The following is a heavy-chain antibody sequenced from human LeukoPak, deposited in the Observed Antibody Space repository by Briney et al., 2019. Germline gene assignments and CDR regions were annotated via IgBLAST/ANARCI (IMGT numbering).Heavy chain of an antibody. CDR3: ARDLPYYYGSGSPRFDY. Sequence: PSETLSLTCAVYGGSFSGYYWSWIRQPPGKGLEWIGEINHSGSTNYNPSLKSRVTISVDTSKNQFSLELSSVTAADTAVYYCARDLPYYYGSGSPRFDYWGQGTLVTVSS. J-gene: IGHJ4*02. CDR2: INHSGST. D-gene: IGHD3-10*01. CDR1: GGSFSGYY. V-gene: IGHV4-34*01.